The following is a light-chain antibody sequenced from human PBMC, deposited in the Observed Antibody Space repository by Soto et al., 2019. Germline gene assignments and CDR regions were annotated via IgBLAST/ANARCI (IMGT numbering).Light chain of an antibody. CDR1: QSVSSN. J-gene: IGKJ2*01. CDR2: GAS. CDR3: QQYYNWPYT. Sequence: EIVMTQSPATLSVSPGERATLSCRASQSVSSNLAWYQQKPGQAPRLLIYGASTRATGIPARFSGSGSGTEFNLTISSLQSEDFAVYYCQQYYNWPYTFGQGTKLEIK. V-gene: IGKV3-15*01.